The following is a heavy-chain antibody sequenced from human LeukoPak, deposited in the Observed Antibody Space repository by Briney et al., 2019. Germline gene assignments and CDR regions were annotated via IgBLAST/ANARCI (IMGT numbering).Heavy chain of an antibody. Sequence: GGSLRLSCAASGFTFSSHDMHWVRQAPGKGLEWVSGLVTDDDTYYAASVKGRFTISRENAKNTLYLQMNSLRAEDTAVYYCAKDRIGDSWYFDYWGQGTLVTVSS. CDR1: GFTFSSHD. J-gene: IGHJ4*02. CDR3: AKDRIGDSWYFDY. V-gene: IGHV3-13*01. D-gene: IGHD2-15*01. CDR2: LVTDDDT.